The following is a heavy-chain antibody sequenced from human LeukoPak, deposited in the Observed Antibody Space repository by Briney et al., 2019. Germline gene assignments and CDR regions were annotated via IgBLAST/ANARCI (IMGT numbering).Heavy chain of an antibody. Sequence: SETLSLTCTVSGGSISSYYWSWIRQPPRKGLEWIGYIYYSGSTNYNPSLKSRVTISVDTSKNQFSLNLSSVTAADTAVYYCARARGDCSGGSCYGTLDYWGQGTLVTVSS. CDR2: IYYSGST. J-gene: IGHJ4*02. CDR3: ARARGDCSGGSCYGTLDY. D-gene: IGHD2-15*01. CDR1: GGSISSYY. V-gene: IGHV4-59*01.